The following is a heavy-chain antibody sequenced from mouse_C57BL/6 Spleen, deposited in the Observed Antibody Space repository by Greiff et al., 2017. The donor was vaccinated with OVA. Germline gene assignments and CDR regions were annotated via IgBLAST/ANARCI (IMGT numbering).Heavy chain of an antibody. D-gene: IGHD4-1*01. CDR2: ISSGSSTI. CDR3: ARMGLTGTSYRYFDV. V-gene: IGHV5-17*01. J-gene: IGHJ1*03. CDR1: GFTFSDYG. Sequence: EVQLMESGGGLVKPGGSLKLSCAASGFTFSDYGMHWVRQAPEKGLEWVAYISSGSSTIDSADTVKGKFTISSSNAKNTLFLQMTSLRCEDTALYYGARMGLTGTSYRYFDVWGTGTTVTVSS.